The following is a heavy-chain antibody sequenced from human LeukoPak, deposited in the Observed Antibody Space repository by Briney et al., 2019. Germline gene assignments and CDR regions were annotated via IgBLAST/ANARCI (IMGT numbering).Heavy chain of an antibody. D-gene: IGHD3/OR15-3a*01. CDR3: ARPSQTGFWTAYQGGSCDY. Sequence: ASVKVSCMASGYTFTNYGITWVRQAPGQGLEWMGWISASNGDTHYSEKFQDRITVTTDTSTSTAYMELRSLVSDDTAVYYCARPSQTGFWTAYQGGSCDYWGQGTLVTVSS. J-gene: IGHJ4*02. CDR1: GYTFTNYG. V-gene: IGHV1-18*01. CDR2: ISASNGDT.